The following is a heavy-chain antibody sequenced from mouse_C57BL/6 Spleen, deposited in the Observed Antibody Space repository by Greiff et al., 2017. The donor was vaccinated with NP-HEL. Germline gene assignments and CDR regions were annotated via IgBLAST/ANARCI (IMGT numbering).Heavy chain of an antibody. V-gene: IGHV1-50*01. CDR2: IDPSDGYT. J-gene: IGHJ3*01. CDR1: GYTFTSYW. D-gene: IGHD3-2*02. Sequence: VQLQQPGAELVKPGASVKLSCKASGYTFTSYWMQWVKQRPGQGLEWIGEIDPSDGYTNSNQKFKGKAKLTVDPSSSTAYMQLSSLTSEDSAVYYCAPSQATFAYWGQGTLVTVSA. CDR3: APSQATFAY.